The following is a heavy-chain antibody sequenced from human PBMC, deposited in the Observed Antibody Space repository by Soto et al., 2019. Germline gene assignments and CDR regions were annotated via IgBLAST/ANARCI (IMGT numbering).Heavy chain of an antibody. Sequence: EGSLRLSCAASGFTFSSYGMHWVRQAPGKGLEWVAVISYDGSNKYYADSVKGRFTISRDNSKNTLYLQMNSLRAEDTAVYYCAKDRHPTGASYYYYYGMDVWGQGTTVTVSS. CDR2: ISYDGSNK. D-gene: IGHD7-27*01. J-gene: IGHJ6*02. V-gene: IGHV3-30*18. CDR3: AKDRHPTGASYYYYYGMDV. CDR1: GFTFSSYG.